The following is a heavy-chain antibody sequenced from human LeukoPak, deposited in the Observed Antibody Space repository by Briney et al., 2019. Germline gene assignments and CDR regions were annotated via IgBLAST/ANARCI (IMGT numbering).Heavy chain of an antibody. V-gene: IGHV4-30-2*01. Sequence: SETLSLTCAVSGGSISSGGYYWSWIRQPPGKGLEWIGYIYHSGSTYYNPSLKSRVTISVDRSKNQFSLKLSSVTAAGTAVYYCARDEEPWDAFDIWGQGTMVTVSS. D-gene: IGHD1-26*01. CDR2: IYHSGST. CDR1: GGSISSGGYY. J-gene: IGHJ3*02. CDR3: ARDEEPWDAFDI.